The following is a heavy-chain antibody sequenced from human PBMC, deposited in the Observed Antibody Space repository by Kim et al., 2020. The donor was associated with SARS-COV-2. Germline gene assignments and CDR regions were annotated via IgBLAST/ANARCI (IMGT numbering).Heavy chain of an antibody. CDR1: GYTFTSYG. J-gene: IGHJ4*02. CDR2: ISAYNGNT. CDR3: ARDLGGFQLWLSDHSFDY. V-gene: IGHV1-18*01. Sequence: ASVKVSCKASGYTFTSYGISWVRQAAGQGLEWMGWISAYNGNTNYAQKLQGRVTMTTDTSTSTAYMELRSLRSDDTAVYYCARDLGGFQLWLSDHSFDYWGQGTLVTVSS. D-gene: IGHD5-18*01.